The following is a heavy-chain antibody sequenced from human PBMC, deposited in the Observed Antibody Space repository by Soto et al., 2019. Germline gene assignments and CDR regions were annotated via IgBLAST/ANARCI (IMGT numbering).Heavy chain of an antibody. Sequence: EVQLLESGGAWVHPGGSLGLSGQPSESTFGPYVMPGFRQPPGRGREWFSGIFQDGRTHYADSVRGRFTISRDNSRSSVYLQMITLRGEDTAIYYCAKDLRPDGVWDFDYWGQGTLVTVSS. CDR3: AKDLRPDGVWDFDY. V-gene: IGHV3-23*01. D-gene: IGHD4-17*01. J-gene: IGHJ4*02. CDR1: ESTFGPYV. CDR2: IFQDGRT.